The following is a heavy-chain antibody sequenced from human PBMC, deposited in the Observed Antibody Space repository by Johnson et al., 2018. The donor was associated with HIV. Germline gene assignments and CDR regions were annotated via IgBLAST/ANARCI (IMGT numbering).Heavy chain of an antibody. CDR2: ISSSGSTI. J-gene: IGHJ3*02. CDR3: AREGCSSRWQRSEDAFDI. D-gene: IGHD6-13*01. CDR1: GFTFSDYY. Sequence: VQLVESGGGLVKPGGSLRLSCAASGFTFSDYYMTWIRQAPGKGLEWVSYISSSGSTIYYADSVKGRFTISRDNAKNSLYLQMNSLRAEDTAVYYCAREGCSSRWQRSEDAFDIWGQGTMVTVSS. V-gene: IGHV3-11*04.